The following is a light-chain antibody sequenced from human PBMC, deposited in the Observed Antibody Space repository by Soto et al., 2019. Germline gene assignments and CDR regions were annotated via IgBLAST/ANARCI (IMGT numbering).Light chain of an antibody. Sequence: QSVLTQPGSVSGSPGQSITISCTGTSSEVGGYNYVSWYQQHPGKAPKLLIYDVSNRPSGVSNRFSGSKSGNTASLTISGLQAEDEADYYCSSYTSSSTSYVFGTGTKVTVL. J-gene: IGLJ1*01. V-gene: IGLV2-14*01. CDR2: DVS. CDR1: SSEVGGYNY. CDR3: SSYTSSSTSYV.